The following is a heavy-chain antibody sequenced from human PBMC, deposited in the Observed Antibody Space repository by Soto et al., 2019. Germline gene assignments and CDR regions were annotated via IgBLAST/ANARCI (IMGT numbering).Heavy chain of an antibody. D-gene: IGHD3-10*01. Sequence: EMQLLESGGGLVQPGGSLRLSCAASGFTFSSYAMSWVRQAPGKGLEWVSSISNSGSNIYYADSVKGRFTISRDNSKNTLYLQMNSLRAEDTALYYCAKAFYYGSGGNWFYPWGQGTLVTVSS. V-gene: IGHV3-23*01. CDR1: GFTFSSYA. CDR2: ISNSGSNI. CDR3: AKAFYYGSGGNWFYP. J-gene: IGHJ5*02.